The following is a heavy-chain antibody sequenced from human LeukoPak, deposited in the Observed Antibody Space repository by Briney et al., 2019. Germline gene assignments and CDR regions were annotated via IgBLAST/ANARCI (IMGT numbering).Heavy chain of an antibody. CDR3: AKDWVAAAGFPWDY. Sequence: GGSLRLSCAASGFTFSSYWMSWVRQAPGKGLEWVSTISESGGGTYYTDSVRGRFTISRDNSKNTLYLQMNSLRAEDTAVYYCAKDWVAAAGFPWDYWGQGTLVAVSS. CDR2: ISESGGGT. CDR1: GFTFSSYW. D-gene: IGHD6-25*01. V-gene: IGHV3-23*01. J-gene: IGHJ4*02.